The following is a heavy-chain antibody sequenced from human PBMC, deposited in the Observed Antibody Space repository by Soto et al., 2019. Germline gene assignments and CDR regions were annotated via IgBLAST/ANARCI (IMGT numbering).Heavy chain of an antibody. J-gene: IGHJ6*02. D-gene: IGHD3-22*01. Sequence: SETLSLTCSVSSGSISSNSYLWGWIRQPPGKGLEWIGAILYSGDTYYSESLKSRVTMSVDTAKNQFSLKLNSVTAADTAVYYCARQGRNTKIVILRHYATDFWGQGTTVTVSS. CDR2: ILYSGDT. CDR1: SGSISSNSYL. CDR3: ARQGRNTKIVILRHYATDF. V-gene: IGHV4-39*01.